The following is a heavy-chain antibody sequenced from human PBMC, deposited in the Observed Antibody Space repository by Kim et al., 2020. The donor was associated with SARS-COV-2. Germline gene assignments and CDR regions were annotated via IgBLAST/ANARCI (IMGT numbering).Heavy chain of an antibody. D-gene: IGHD2-21*02. J-gene: IGHJ5*02. Sequence: GGSLRLSCAASGFTFSSYGMHWVRQAPGKGLEWVAVISYDGSNKYYADSVKGRFTISRDNSKNTLYLQMNSLRAEDTAVYYCAKDGHIVVVTAIPPYENWFDPWGQGTLVTVSS. CDR1: GFTFSSYG. CDR2: ISYDGSNK. CDR3: AKDGHIVVVTAIPPYENWFDP. V-gene: IGHV3-30*18.